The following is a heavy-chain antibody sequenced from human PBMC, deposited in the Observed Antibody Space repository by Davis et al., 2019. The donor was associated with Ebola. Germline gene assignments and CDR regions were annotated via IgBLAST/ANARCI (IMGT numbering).Heavy chain of an antibody. CDR2: IYHSGST. V-gene: IGHV4-4*02. CDR3: ARGLYWWKSAFDI. D-gene: IGHD2-8*02. J-gene: IGHJ3*02. Sequence: SETLSLTCAVSGGSISSSNWWSWVRQPPGKGLEWIGEIYHSGSTNYNPSLKSRVTISVDTSKNQFSLKLSSVTAADTAVYYCARGLYWWKSAFDIWGQGTMVTVSS. CDR1: GGSISSSNW.